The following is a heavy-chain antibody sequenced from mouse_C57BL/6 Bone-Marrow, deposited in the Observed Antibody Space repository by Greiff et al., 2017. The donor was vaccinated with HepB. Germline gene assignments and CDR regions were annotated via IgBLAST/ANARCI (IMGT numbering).Heavy chain of an antibody. D-gene: IGHD1-1*01. CDR1: GFSLTSYG. CDR2: IWSDGST. J-gene: IGHJ2*01. CDR3: ARHGHYGSHGYFDY. Sequence: QVQLQQSGPGLVAPSQSLSITCTVSGFSLTSYGVHWVRQPPGKGLEWLVVIWSDGSTTYNSALKSRLSISKDNSKSHVFLIMNSLQTDDTAMYYCARHGHYGSHGYFDYWGQGTTLTVSS. V-gene: IGHV2-6-1*01.